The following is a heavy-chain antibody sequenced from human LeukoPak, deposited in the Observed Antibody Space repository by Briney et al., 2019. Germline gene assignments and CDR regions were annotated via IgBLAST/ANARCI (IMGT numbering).Heavy chain of an antibody. Sequence: ASVKVSCKASGGTFSSYAISWVRRAPGQGLEWMGWINPNSGGTNYAQKFQGRVTMTRDTSISTAYMELSRLRSDDTAVYYCARGYSYGRGDYWGQGTLVTVSS. J-gene: IGHJ4*02. V-gene: IGHV1-2*02. CDR3: ARGYSYGRGDY. D-gene: IGHD5-18*01. CDR1: GGTFSSYA. CDR2: INPNSGGT.